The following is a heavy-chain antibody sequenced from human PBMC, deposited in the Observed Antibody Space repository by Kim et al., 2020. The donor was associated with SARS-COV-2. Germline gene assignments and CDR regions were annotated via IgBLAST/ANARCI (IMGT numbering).Heavy chain of an antibody. Sequence: TYDADSVKSRFTISRDNSKNPQYLPMNSLRAEDTAVYYCARDRVEDAFDIWGQGTMVTVSS. V-gene: IGHV3-66*01. CDR3: ARDRVEDAFDI. J-gene: IGHJ3*02. CDR2: T.